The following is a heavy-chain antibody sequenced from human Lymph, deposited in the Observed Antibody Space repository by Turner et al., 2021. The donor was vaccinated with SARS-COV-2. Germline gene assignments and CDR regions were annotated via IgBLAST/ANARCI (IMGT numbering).Heavy chain of an antibody. Sequence: EVQLVESGGGLVQPGGSLRLSCAASGLTVSNNYMNWVRQAPVKWLEWVSVIYSGGSTFYADSVKGRFTISRDNSKNTLYLQMHSLRAEDTAVYYCARDFREGAFDIWGQGTMVTISS. V-gene: IGHV3-66*01. CDR2: IYSGGST. J-gene: IGHJ3*02. CDR1: GLTVSNNY. CDR3: ARDFREGAFDI. D-gene: IGHD3-10*01.